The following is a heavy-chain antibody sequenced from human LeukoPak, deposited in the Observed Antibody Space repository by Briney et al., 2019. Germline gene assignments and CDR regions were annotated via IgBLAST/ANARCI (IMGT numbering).Heavy chain of an antibody. CDR2: INPNSGGT. Sequence: ASVKVSCKESGYTFTSYYLHWVRQAPGQGLEWMGRINPNSGGTNYAQKFQGRVTMTRDTSISTAYMELSRLRSDDTAVYYCARVDSGSQVWGQGTMVTVSS. J-gene: IGHJ3*01. V-gene: IGHV1-2*06. D-gene: IGHD1-26*01. CDR1: GYTFTSYY. CDR3: ARVDSGSQV.